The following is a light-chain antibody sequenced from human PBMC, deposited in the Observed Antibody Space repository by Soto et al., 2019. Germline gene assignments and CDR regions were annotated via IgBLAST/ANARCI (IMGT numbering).Light chain of an antibody. J-gene: IGKJ4*01. Sequence: DFVMTQSPLSLPVTPGEPASISCRSSQSLLHSNGYNYLDWYLQKPGQSPQLLIYLGSNRASGVPDRFSGSGSGTDFTLNISRVEAEDVGVYYCMQALQTPLTFGGGTKVDIK. CDR3: MQALQTPLT. CDR1: QSLLHSNGYNY. CDR2: LGS. V-gene: IGKV2-28*01.